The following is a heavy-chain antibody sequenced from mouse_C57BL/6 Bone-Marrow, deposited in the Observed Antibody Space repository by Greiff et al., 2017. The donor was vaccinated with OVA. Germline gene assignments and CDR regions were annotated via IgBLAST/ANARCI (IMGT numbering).Heavy chain of an antibody. V-gene: IGHV1-62-2*01. D-gene: IGHD2-3*01. CDR1: GFTFTEYT. J-gene: IGHJ3*01. CDR3: ARHEDNDGYYWGVSWFAY. CDR2: FYPGSGSI. Sequence: VQLQQSGAELVKPGASVKLSCKASGFTFTEYTIHWVKQWSGQGLEWIGWFYPGSGSIKYNEKFKDKATLTADKSSSTVYMELSRLTSEDSAVYFCARHEDNDGYYWGVSWFAYWGQGTLVTVSA.